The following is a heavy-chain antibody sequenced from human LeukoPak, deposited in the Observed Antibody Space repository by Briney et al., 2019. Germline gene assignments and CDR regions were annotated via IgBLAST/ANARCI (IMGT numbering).Heavy chain of an antibody. CDR2: INHSGST. D-gene: IGHD3-22*01. CDR1: GGFISSYY. CDR3: ATRDKWLPNKSFQN. J-gene: IGHJ1*01. V-gene: IGHV4-34*01. Sequence: SETLSLTCTVAGGFISSYYWSWIRQPPKNVLEWIGEINHSGSTNYNPSLKSQVTISVDTSKNQFSLKLSSVTAADTAVYNCATRDKWLPNKSFQNWGHSTLFTVSS.